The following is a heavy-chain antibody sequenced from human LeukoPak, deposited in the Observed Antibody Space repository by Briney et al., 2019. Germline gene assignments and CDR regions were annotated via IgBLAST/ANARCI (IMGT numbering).Heavy chain of an antibody. J-gene: IGHJ4*02. V-gene: IGHV1-69*13. CDR1: GGTFSSYA. D-gene: IGHD3-22*01. CDR2: IIPIFGTA. CDR3: ASPEPYYYDSSGYYY. Sequence: GASVKVSCKASGGTFSSYAISWVRQAPGQGLEWMGGIIPIFGTANYAQKFQGRVTITADESTSTAYMELSSLRSEDTAVYYCASPEPYYYDSSGYYYWGQGTLVTVSS.